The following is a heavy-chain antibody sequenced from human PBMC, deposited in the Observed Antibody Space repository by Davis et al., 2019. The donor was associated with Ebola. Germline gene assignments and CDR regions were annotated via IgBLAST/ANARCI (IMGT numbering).Heavy chain of an antibody. J-gene: IGHJ5*02. CDR2: ISYDGSNK. V-gene: IGHV3-30*03. D-gene: IGHD1-26*01. Sequence: GESLKISCAASGFTFSSYGMHWVRQAPGKGLEWVAVISYDGSNKYYADSVKGRFTISRDNSKNTLYLQMNSLRAEDTAVYYCARDSLVGVTRFDPWGQGTLVTVSS. CDR1: GFTFSSYG. CDR3: ARDSLVGVTRFDP.